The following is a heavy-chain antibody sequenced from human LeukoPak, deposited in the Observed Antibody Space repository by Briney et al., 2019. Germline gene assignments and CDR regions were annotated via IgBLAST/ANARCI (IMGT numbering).Heavy chain of an antibody. Sequence: SETLSLTCTVSGGSISSYYWSWIRQPAGKGLEWIGRIYTSGSTNYNPSLKSRVTISVDTSKNQFSLKLSSVTAADTAVYYCGHDSSGYYSDYWGQEPWSPSPQ. CDR3: GHDSSGYYSDY. D-gene: IGHD3-22*01. J-gene: IGHJ4*01. CDR2: IYTSGST. V-gene: IGHV4-4*07. CDR1: GGSISSYY.